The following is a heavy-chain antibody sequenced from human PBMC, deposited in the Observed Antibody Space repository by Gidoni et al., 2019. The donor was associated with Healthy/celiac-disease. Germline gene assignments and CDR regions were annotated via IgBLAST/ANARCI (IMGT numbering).Heavy chain of an antibody. CDR2: ISGSGGST. CDR1: GFTLSRYA. Sequence: EVQLLESGGGLVQPGGSLRLSCAASGFTLSRYAMSWVRQAPGKGLEWVSAISGSGGSTYYADSVKGRFTISRDNSKNTLYLQMNSLRAEDTAVYYCAKGRSSSFDYFDYWGQGTLVTVSS. J-gene: IGHJ4*02. CDR3: AKGRSSSFDYFDY. V-gene: IGHV3-23*01. D-gene: IGHD6-13*01.